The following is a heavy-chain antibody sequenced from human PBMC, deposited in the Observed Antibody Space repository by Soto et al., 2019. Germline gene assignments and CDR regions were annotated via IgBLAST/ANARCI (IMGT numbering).Heavy chain of an antibody. D-gene: IGHD3-10*01. CDR3: ARQRGSGSYYRLDY. V-gene: IGHV3-33*01. CDR1: GFTFNDYA. Sequence: GESLKISCAASGFTFNDYAMHWVRQAPGKGLEWVSVIWYDGSKKYYADSVKGRFTISRDNSKNTLHLQVNSLRAEDTAVYYCARQRGSGSYYRLDYWGQGTLVTVSS. CDR2: IWYDGSKK. J-gene: IGHJ4*02.